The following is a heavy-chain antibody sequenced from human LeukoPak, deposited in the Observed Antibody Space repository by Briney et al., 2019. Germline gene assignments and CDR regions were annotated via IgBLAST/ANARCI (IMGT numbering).Heavy chain of an antibody. CDR2: ISSNGGST. J-gene: IGHJ4*02. V-gene: IGHV3-64*01. CDR1: GFTFSSYS. CDR3: ARVYSSIWTVDY. D-gene: IGHD6-13*01. Sequence: PGGSLRLSCAASGFTFSSYSMHWVRQAPGKGLEYVSAISSNGGSTYYANSVKARFTISGDNSRNTLYLQMGSLRAEDMAVYYCARVYSSIWTVDYWGQGTLVTVSS.